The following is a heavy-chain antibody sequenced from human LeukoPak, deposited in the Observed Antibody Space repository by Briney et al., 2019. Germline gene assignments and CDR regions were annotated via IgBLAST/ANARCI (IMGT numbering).Heavy chain of an antibody. Sequence: GATVKVSCKASGYTFTSYGMSWVRQAPGQGLEWMGGISAYSGNTNYAQKLHGRVTMTTHPSTSTAYMELGSLRSEYTAVYYVARGGKSSSTSPIVDYWSRGTLVTVSS. CDR2: ISAYSGNT. V-gene: IGHV1-18*01. J-gene: IGHJ4*02. D-gene: IGHD2-2*01. CDR3: ARGGKSSSTSPIVDY. CDR1: GYTFTSYG.